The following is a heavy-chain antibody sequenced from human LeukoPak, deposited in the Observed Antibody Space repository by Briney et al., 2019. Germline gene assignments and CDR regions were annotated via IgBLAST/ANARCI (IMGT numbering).Heavy chain of an antibody. D-gene: IGHD2-2*02. CDR2: IWYDGSNK. V-gene: IGHV3-33*01. Sequence: GGSLRLSCAASGFTFSSYGMHWVRQAPGKGLEWVAVIWYDGSNKYYADSVKGRFTISRDNSKNTLYLQMNSLRAEDTAVYYCASIDTLGYKSFDYWGQGILVTVSS. CDR3: ASIDTLGYKSFDY. CDR1: GFTFSSYG. J-gene: IGHJ4*02.